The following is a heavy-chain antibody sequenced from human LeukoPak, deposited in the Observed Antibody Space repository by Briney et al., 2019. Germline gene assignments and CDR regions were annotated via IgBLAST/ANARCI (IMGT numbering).Heavy chain of an antibody. J-gene: IGHJ6*03. CDR3: ASGYCSRGSCYYYMDV. Sequence: SETLSLTCTVSGGSISSYYGSWIRQPPGEGVEWVGYIYYSGSTKYNPSLKRRVTISVDTSKNQSSLKLSSVTAADTAVYYCASGYCSRGSCYYYMDVWGKGTTVTVSS. CDR2: IYYSGST. D-gene: IGHD2-15*01. CDR1: GGSISSYY. V-gene: IGHV4-59*01.